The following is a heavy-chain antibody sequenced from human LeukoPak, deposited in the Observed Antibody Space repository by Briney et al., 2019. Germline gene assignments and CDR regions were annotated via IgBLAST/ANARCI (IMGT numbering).Heavy chain of an antibody. V-gene: IGHV4-34*01. CDR3: ARFYDGGNYFDY. CDR2: INLSGSP. J-gene: IGHJ4*02. Sequence: GSLRLSCAASGFTFSSYSMNWVRQPPGKGLEWIGEINLSGSPKYNPSLKSRVTISVDTSKNQFSLKLSSVTAADTAVYYCARFYDGGNYFDYWGQGTLVTVSS. CDR1: GFTFSSYS. D-gene: IGHD5/OR15-5a*01.